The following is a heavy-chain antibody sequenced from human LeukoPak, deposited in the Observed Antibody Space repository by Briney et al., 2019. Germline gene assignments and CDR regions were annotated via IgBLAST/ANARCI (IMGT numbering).Heavy chain of an antibody. CDR2: MNPSGGNT. CDR3: ARGCSGGSCNGMDV. Sequence: ASVRVSCKASGNTFTSYDINWVRQAPGLGLEWMGWMNPSGGNTGYAQKFLGRVTMTRDTSIRTAYMELSNLRSEDTAVYYCARGCSGGSCNGMDVWGQGTTVTVSS. V-gene: IGHV1-8*01. J-gene: IGHJ6*02. CDR1: GNTFTSYD. D-gene: IGHD2-15*01.